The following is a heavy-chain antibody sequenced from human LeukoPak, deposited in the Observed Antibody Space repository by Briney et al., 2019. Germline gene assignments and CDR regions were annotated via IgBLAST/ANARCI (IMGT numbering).Heavy chain of an antibody. D-gene: IGHD1-26*01. CDR3: ARDDEWELPFDY. V-gene: IGHV1-2*06. Sequence: ASVKVSCKASGYTFTGYYMYWVRQAHGQGLEWMGRINPNSGGTNYSQKFQGRVTMTRVTSISTAYMELSRLRSDDTAVYYCARDDEWELPFDYWGQGTLVTVSS. J-gene: IGHJ4*02. CDR2: INPNSGGT. CDR1: GYTFTGYY.